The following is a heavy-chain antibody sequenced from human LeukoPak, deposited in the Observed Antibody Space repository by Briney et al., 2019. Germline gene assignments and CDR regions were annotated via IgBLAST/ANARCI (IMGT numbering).Heavy chain of an antibody. J-gene: IGHJ4*02. CDR3: ASRALSGTYYVYYFNY. CDR1: GGSISSSSYYW. Sequence: EALSLTCTVSGGSISSSSYYWMHWVRQAPGKGLVWVSRINSDGSSTSYADSVKGRFTISRDNAKNTLYLQMNSLRAEDTAVYYCASRALSGTYYVYYFNYWGQGNLVTVAS. D-gene: IGHD1-26*01. V-gene: IGHV3-74*01. CDR2: INSDGSST.